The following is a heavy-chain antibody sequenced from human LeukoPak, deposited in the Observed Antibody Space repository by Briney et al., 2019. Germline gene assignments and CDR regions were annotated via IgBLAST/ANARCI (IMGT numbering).Heavy chain of an antibody. CDR3: ARDDTAMSPLDY. D-gene: IGHD5-18*01. V-gene: IGHV4-34*01. CDR2: INHSGST. J-gene: IGHJ4*02. Sequence: SETLSLTCAVYGGSFSGYYWSWIRQPPGKGLDWIGEINHSGSTNYNPSLKSRVTISVDTSKNQFSLKLSSVTAADTAVYYCARDDTAMSPLDYWGQGTLVTVSS. CDR1: GGSFSGYY.